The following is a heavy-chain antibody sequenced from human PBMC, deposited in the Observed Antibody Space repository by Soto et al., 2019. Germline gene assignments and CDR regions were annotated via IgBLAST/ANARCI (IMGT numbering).Heavy chain of an antibody. J-gene: IGHJ4*02. V-gene: IGHV3-64D*06. Sequence: PGGSRRLSCSASGFTFSSYAMHWVRQAPGKGLEYVSGVRGNGDPPFYADSVKGRFTISRDNSKNTLYLQMSSLGADDTAVYYCVKSRGGNNFDFFDWGQGALVTVSS. CDR1: GFTFSSYA. D-gene: IGHD5-12*01. CDR3: VKSRGGNNFDFFD. CDR2: VRGNGDPP.